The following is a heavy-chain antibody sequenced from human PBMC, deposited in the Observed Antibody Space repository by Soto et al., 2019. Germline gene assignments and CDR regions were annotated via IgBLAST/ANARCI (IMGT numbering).Heavy chain of an antibody. CDR3: ARDLDGLHDDTSGPFPRPG. CDR2: IYYSGST. CDR1: GGSISSSSYY. V-gene: IGHV4-39*01. J-gene: IGHJ1*01. D-gene: IGHD3-22*01. Sequence: KPSETLSLTCTVSGGSISSSSYYWGWIRQPPGKGLEWIGSIYYSGSTYYNPSLKSRVTISVDTSKNQFSLKVSSVTVADTAVYYCARDLDGLHDDTSGPFPRPGWGQGTLVTVSS.